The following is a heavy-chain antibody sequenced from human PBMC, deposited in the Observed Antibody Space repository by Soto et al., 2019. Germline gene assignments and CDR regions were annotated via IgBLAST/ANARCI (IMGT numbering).Heavy chain of an antibody. CDR1: GFTFSDYS. D-gene: IGHD2-21*01. V-gene: IGHV3-48*02. J-gene: IGHJ4*02. CDR3: ARDSISGPPAHAMSY. Sequence: SLRLSCAASGFTFSDYSMNWVRQAPGKGLEWVSYISFGGTTMYYADSVKGRFTISRDNAKNSLYLQMNSLRDEDTAIYYCARDSISGPPAHAMSYWGQGTLVTVSS. CDR2: ISFGGTTM.